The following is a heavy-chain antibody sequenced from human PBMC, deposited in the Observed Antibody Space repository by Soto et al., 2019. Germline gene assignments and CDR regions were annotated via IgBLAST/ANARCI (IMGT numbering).Heavy chain of an antibody. D-gene: IGHD2-15*01. CDR2: INHSGST. CDR1: GGSFSGYY. CDR3: AREYCSGGSCYPIDY. Sequence: QVQLQQWGAGLLKPSETLSLTCAVYGGSFSGYYWSWIRQPPGKGLEWIGEINHSGSTNYNPSLKSRVTISVDTSKNQFSLKLSSVTAADTAVYYCAREYCSGGSCYPIDYGGQGTLVTVSS. V-gene: IGHV4-34*01. J-gene: IGHJ4*02.